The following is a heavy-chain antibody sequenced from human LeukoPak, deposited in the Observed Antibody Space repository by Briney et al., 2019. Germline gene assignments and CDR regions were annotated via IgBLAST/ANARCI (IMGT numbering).Heavy chain of an antibody. J-gene: IGHJ4*02. Sequence: SETLSLTCTVSGVSISSSSYYWGWIRQPPGKGLEWIGSIYYSGSTYYNPSLKSRVTISVDTSKNQFSLKLSSVTAADTAVYYCATYSSSSWGIFDYWGQGTLVTVSS. CDR3: ATYSSSSWGIFDY. CDR1: GVSISSSSYY. V-gene: IGHV4-39*01. CDR2: IYYSGST. D-gene: IGHD6-6*01.